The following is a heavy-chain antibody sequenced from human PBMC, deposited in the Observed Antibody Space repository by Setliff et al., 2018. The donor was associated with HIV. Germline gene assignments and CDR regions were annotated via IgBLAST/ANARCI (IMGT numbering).Heavy chain of an antibody. CDR1: GFSLSYYR. V-gene: IGHV3-7*03. CDR3: ARVVDTSGGYWGSFYRYMDV. J-gene: IGHJ6*03. Sequence: LRLSCAASGFSLSYYRMNWVRQAPGKGLEWVANIEQDGSEKYYVDSVKGRFTISRDNTKNSLYLQMDSLRAEDTAVYHCARVVDTSGGYWGSFYRYMDVWGKGTTVTVSS. CDR2: IEQDGSEK. D-gene: IGHD3-10*01.